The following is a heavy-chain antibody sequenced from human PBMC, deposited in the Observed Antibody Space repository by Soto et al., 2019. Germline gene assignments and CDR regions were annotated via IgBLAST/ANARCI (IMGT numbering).Heavy chain of an antibody. Sequence: ASVKVSCKASGYTFTSYGISWVRQAPGQGLEWMGWISAYNGNTNYAQKLQGRVTMTTDTSTSTAYMELRSLRSDDTAVYYCARDYYYDSSGHTPSPDYWGQGTLVTVSS. CDR3: ARDYYYDSSGHTPSPDY. CDR1: GYTFTSYG. D-gene: IGHD3-22*01. J-gene: IGHJ4*02. V-gene: IGHV1-18*04. CDR2: ISAYNGNT.